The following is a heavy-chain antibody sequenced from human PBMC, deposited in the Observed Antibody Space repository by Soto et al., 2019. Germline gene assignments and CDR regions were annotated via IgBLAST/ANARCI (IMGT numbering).Heavy chain of an antibody. D-gene: IGHD3-10*01. CDR3: AREMVRGVMIDY. V-gene: IGHV4-31*03. CDR1: GGSISSGGYY. CDR2: IYYSGST. J-gene: IGHJ4*02. Sequence: QVQLQESGPGLVKPSQTLSLTCTVSGGSISSGGYYWSWIRQHPGKGLEWIGYIYYSGSTYYNPSLKSRVTISVDTSKNQFSLKLSSVTAADTAEYYCAREMVRGVMIDYWGQGTLVTVSS.